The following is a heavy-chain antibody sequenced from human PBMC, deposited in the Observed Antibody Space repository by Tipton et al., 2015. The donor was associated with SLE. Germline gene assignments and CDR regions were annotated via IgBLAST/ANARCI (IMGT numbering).Heavy chain of an antibody. CDR2: IWYDGTNK. J-gene: IGHJ4*02. CDR3: SRSQGYYDN. V-gene: IGHV3-33*01. CDR1: GFTFSNFG. Sequence: SLRLSCAASGFTFSNFGMHWVRQAPGKGLEWVAVIWYDGTNKLYADSVKGRFTISRDNAKNTLYLQMSSLRVEDTAVYYCSRSQGYYDNWGQGTLVTVSS.